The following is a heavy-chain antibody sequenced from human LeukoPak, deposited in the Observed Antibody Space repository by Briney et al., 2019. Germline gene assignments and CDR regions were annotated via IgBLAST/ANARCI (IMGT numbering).Heavy chain of an antibody. CDR3: ARDRGGWGLYSTFDI. D-gene: IGHD6-19*01. J-gene: IGHJ3*02. Sequence: AAVTVSRKPSRYTLTGYYMHWVRQAPGQGVEWMGWINPNSGGTNYAQKLQGRVTMTTDTSTSTAYMELRSLRSDATAVYYCARDRGGWGLYSTFDIWGQGTMVTVSS. CDR1: RYTLTGYY. CDR2: INPNSGGT. V-gene: IGHV1-2*02.